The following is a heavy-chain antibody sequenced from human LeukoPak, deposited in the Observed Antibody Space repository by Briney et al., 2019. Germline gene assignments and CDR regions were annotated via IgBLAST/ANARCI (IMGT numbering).Heavy chain of an antibody. D-gene: IGHD3-3*01. CDR1: GFTFSSYG. CDR3: ARDPPITIFGVVPGDY. CDR2: ISYDGSNK. J-gene: IGHJ4*02. Sequence: GGSLRLSCAASGFTFSSYGMHWVRQAPGKGLEWVAVISYDGSNKYYTDSVKGRFTISRDNSKNTLYLQMNSLRVEDTAVYYCARDPPITIFGVVPGDYWGQGTLVTVSS. V-gene: IGHV3-30*03.